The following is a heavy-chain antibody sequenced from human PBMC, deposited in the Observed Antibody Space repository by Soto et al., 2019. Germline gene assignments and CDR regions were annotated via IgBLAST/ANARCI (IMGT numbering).Heavy chain of an antibody. D-gene: IGHD1-7*01. Sequence: EVQLVESGGGLVKPGGSLRLSCAASGFTFSSYSMNWVRQAPGKGLEWVSSISSSSSYIYYADSVKGRFTISRDNAKNSLYLQMNSLRAEDTAVYYCARDRARITGTTFDIWGHGTMVTVST. CDR2: ISSSSSYI. CDR3: ARDRARITGTTFDI. J-gene: IGHJ3*02. CDR1: GFTFSSYS. V-gene: IGHV3-21*01.